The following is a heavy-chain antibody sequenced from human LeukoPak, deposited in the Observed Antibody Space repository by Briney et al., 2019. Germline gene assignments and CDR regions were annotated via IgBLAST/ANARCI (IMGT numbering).Heavy chain of an antibody. CDR3: ARDRRDGYNPFDY. D-gene: IGHD5-24*01. CDR1: GYTFTGYY. V-gene: IGHV1-18*04. CDR2: ISAYNGNT. Sequence: ASVKVSCKAPGYTFTGYYMHWVRQAPGQGLEWMGWISAYNGNTNYAQKLQGRVTMTTDTSTSTAYMELRSLRSDDTAVYYCARDRRDGYNPFDYWGQGTLVTVSS. J-gene: IGHJ4*02.